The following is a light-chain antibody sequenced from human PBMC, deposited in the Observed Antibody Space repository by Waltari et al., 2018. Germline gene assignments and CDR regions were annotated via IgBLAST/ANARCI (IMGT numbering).Light chain of an antibody. J-gene: IGKJ5*01. Sequence: EIVMTQSPATLSVSPGERATLSCRASQSVTSNLAWYQQKPGQAPRLLIYEASTRATGIPARFSGSGSGTEFTLTISSLQSEDFAVYYGQQYNRWPPITFGQGTRLEMK. CDR3: QQYNRWPPIT. CDR1: QSVTSN. CDR2: EAS. V-gene: IGKV3-15*01.